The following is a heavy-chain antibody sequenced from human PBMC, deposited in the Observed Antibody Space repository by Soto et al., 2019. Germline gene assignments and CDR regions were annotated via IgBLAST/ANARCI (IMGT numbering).Heavy chain of an antibody. CDR1: GYSFNAYW. V-gene: IGHV5-51*01. D-gene: IGHD4-17*01. CDR3: ARHMTTVIYYYGMDV. J-gene: IGHJ6*02. CDR2: TNPDDSET. Sequence: GESLKISCKTSGYSFNAYWIGWVRQMPGKGLEWIGITNPDDSETRFSPSFQGHVTISADKSISTAYLQWSSLKASDTAMYYCARHMTTVIYYYGMDVWGQGTTVTVSS.